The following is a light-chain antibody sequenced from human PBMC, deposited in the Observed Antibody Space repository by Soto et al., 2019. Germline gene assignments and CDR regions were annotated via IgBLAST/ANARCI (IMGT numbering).Light chain of an antibody. CDR3: QHYTNWPPIT. CDR1: QSIGSN. J-gene: IGKJ5*01. CDR2: AAS. Sequence: ILMTQSPVTLSVSPGDSATLSCRASQSIGSNLAWYQQKPGQAPRLLIYAASTRVTGLPGRFSGRGSGTEFTLTICGLQSEDFAIYYCQHYTNWPPITFGQGTRLEIK. V-gene: IGKV3-15*01.